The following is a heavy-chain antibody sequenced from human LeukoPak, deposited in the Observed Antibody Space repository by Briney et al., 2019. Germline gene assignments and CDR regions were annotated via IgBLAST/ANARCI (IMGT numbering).Heavy chain of an antibody. V-gene: IGHV3-30-3*01. J-gene: IGHJ4*02. CDR1: GFTFSRYA. D-gene: IGHD3-10*01. CDR2: ISYDGSNE. Sequence: PGRSLRPSCPAAGFTFSRYAMHWVRQAPGKGLEWVAVISYDGSNEYYADSVKGRFTISRDSSENTLYLQMNSLRVEDTAVYYCARVGYYSSGPFSYFDYWGQGTLVTVSS. CDR3: ARVGYYSSGPFSYFDY.